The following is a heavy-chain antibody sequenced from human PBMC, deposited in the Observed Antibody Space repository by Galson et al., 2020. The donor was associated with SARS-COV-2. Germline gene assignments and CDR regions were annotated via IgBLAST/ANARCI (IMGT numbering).Heavy chain of an antibody. V-gene: IGHV3-30*18. CDR3: AKDLVYSLDV. Sequence: TGGSLRLSCAASGFTFSNYGIHWVRQAPGKGLEWVAIISSDRSNKYYADSVKGRFTISRDNSKNTLYLQMDTLRPEDAAVYYCAKDLVYSLDVWGQGTTVTVSS. J-gene: IGHJ6*02. D-gene: IGHD2-15*01. CDR2: ISSDRSNK. CDR1: GFTFSNYG.